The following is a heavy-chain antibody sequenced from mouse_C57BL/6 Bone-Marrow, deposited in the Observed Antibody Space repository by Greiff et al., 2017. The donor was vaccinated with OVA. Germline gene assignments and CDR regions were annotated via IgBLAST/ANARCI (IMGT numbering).Heavy chain of an antibody. CDR1: GYTFTDYY. CDR3: ARDYSNYYFDY. Sequence: VQVVESGAELVRPGASVKLSCKASGYTFTDYYINWVKQRPGQGLEWIARIYPGSGNTYYNEKFKGKATLTAEKSSSTAYMQLSSLTSEDSAVYFCARDYSNYYFDYWGQGTTLTVSS. CDR2: IYPGSGNT. J-gene: IGHJ2*01. D-gene: IGHD2-5*01. V-gene: IGHV1-76*01.